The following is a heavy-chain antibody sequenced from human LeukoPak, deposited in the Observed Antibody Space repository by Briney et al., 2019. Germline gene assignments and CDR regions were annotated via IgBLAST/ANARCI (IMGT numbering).Heavy chain of an antibody. CDR2: ISGSGGST. CDR3: AKDRDYYGSGAAFDI. Sequence: PGGSLRLSCAASGFTFSSYAMSWVRQAPGKGLELVSAISGSGGSTYYADSVKGRFTISRDNSKNTLYLQMNSLRAEDTAVYYCAKDRDYYGSGAAFDIWGQGTMVTVSS. CDR1: GFTFSSYA. V-gene: IGHV3-23*01. J-gene: IGHJ3*02. D-gene: IGHD3-10*01.